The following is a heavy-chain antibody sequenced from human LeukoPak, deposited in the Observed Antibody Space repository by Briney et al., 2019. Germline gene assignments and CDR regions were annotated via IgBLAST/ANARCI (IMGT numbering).Heavy chain of an antibody. CDR2: IYPGDSDT. Sequence: ESLKISCKGSGYTFTKYWIGWVRQMPGKGLEWMGIIYPGDSDTRCSPSFQGQVTISADKSISTAYLQWSSLKASDTARYYCARFRRAAATYFDYWGQGTLVTVSS. V-gene: IGHV5-51*01. CDR3: ARFRRAAATYFDY. D-gene: IGHD6-13*01. J-gene: IGHJ4*02. CDR1: GYTFTKYW.